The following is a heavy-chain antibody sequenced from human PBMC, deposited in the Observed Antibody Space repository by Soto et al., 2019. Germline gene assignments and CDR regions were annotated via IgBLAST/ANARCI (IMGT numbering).Heavy chain of an antibody. D-gene: IGHD3-3*01. V-gene: IGHV4-59*01. CDR3: ARAHTIFGVVTQPDYFDY. J-gene: IGHJ4*02. CDR2: IYYSGST. CDR1: GGSISSYY. Sequence: PSETLSLTCTVSGGSISSYYWSWIRQPPGKGLEWIGYIYYSGSTNYNPSLKSRVTISVDTSKNQFSLKLSSVTAADTAVYYCARAHTIFGVVTQPDYFDYWGQGTLVTVSS.